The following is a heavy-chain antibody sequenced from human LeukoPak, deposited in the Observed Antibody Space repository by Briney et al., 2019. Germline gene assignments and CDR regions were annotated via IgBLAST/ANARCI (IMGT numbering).Heavy chain of an antibody. Sequence: GGSLRLSCAASGFTFSSYAMSWVRHAPGKGLEWVAGISAGGGSTYYADSVKGRFTISRDNSKNMLYLQLNSLRAEDTAVYYCAKGDPPTYYDILTGQDYWGQGTLVTVSS. J-gene: IGHJ4*02. CDR1: GFTFSSYA. CDR2: ISAGGGST. CDR3: AKGDPPTYYDILTGQDY. V-gene: IGHV3-23*01. D-gene: IGHD3-9*01.